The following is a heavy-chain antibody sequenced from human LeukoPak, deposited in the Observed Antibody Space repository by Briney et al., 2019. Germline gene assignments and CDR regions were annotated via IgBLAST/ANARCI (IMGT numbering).Heavy chain of an antibody. CDR3: ARSYYDSSGYSH. CDR1: GYSISSGYY. CDR2: IYHNANT. J-gene: IGHJ4*02. Sequence: PSETLSLTCAVSGYSISSGYYWGWIRQPPGKGLEWIGSIYHNANTYYNPSLKSRLTVSIDTSKNQFSLKLSSVTAADTAVYYCARSYYDSSGYSHWGQGTLVTVSS. V-gene: IGHV4-38-2*01. D-gene: IGHD3-22*01.